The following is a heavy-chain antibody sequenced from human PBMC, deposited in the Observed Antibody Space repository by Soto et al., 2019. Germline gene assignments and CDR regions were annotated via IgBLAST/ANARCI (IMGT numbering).Heavy chain of an antibody. V-gene: IGHV1-69*06. CDR3: ASKAACGGDCYAFDS. J-gene: IGHJ4*02. CDR1: GGIFNSNT. CDR2: IIPLFGTA. D-gene: IGHD2-21*02. Sequence: QVLLVEAGGEVKKPGSSVEISCKASGGIFNSNTINRVRPAAGQGLEWMGGIIPLFGTANYAEKFQGRVTITADKSTKTEYMELTSLRSEDTAVYYCASKAACGGDCYAFDSWGQGTLVTVSS.